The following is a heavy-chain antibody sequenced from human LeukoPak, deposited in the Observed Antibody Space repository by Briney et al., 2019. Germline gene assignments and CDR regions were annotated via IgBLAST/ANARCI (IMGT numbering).Heavy chain of an antibody. CDR2: IYYGGST. J-gene: IGHJ2*01. CDR1: GGSISSGGYY. Sequence: PSETLSLTCTVSGGSISSGGYYWSWIRQHPGKGLEWIGYIYYGGSTYYNPSLKSRVTISVDTSKNQFSLKLSSVTAADTAVYYCARDPGAKITIFGVAAPSSYWYFDLWGRGTLVTVSS. D-gene: IGHD3-3*01. CDR3: ARDPGAKITIFGVAAPSSYWYFDL. V-gene: IGHV4-31*03.